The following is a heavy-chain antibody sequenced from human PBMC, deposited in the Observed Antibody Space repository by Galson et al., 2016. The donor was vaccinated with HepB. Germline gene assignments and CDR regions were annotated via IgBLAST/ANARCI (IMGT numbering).Heavy chain of an antibody. Sequence: SLRLSCAASGFTVSTNHVTWVRQAPGKGLEWVSLVDDGGTTFYADSVKGRFTMSRDTSTNTPSLQMNNLRAIDTAVYFCVRGLFEKWGQGTLVTGSS. J-gene: IGHJ4*02. CDR1: GFTVSTNH. V-gene: IGHV3-53*01. CDR2: VDDGGTT. CDR3: VRGLFEK.